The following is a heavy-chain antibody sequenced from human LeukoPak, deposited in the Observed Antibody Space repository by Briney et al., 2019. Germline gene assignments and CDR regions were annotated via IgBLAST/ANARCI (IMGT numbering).Heavy chain of an antibody. CDR3: AKDAERGFDYSNSLQY. V-gene: IGHV3-33*06. J-gene: IGHJ4*02. CDR2: IWSDGSNR. CDR1: GFTFSHYG. Sequence: GGSLRLSCAPSGFTFSHYGMHWVRQAPGGGLEWVAVIWSDGSNRFYADSEKGRFTISRDNSQKTVYLHMNILRAEDTALYYCAKDAERGFDYSNSLQYWGRGTLVTVSS. D-gene: IGHD4-11*01.